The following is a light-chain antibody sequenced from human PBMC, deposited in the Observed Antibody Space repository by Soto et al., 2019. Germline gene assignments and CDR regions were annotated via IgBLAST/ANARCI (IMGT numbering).Light chain of an antibody. CDR2: KAS. CDR1: QTISSW. CDR3: THYNIYSEA. Sequence: DIQMTQSPSALSGSVGDRVTITCRASQTISSWWAWYQQKPGKAPKLLIYKASTLKSGVPSRFSGRGSGTEFTLTIGSLQPDDFATSSCTHYNIYSEAFGQGTKVELK. V-gene: IGKV1-5*03. J-gene: IGKJ1*01.